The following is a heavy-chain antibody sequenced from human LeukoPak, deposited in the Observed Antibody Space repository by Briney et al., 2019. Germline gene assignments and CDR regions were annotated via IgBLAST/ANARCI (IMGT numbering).Heavy chain of an antibody. CDR3: ARVVRKKDSSRAFDI. Sequence: ASETLSLTCTVSGGSISSGGYYWSWIRQPPGKGLEWIGYIYHSGSTYYNPSLKSRVTISVDRSKNQSSLKLSSVTAADTAVYYCARVVRKKDSSRAFDIWGQGTMVTVSS. D-gene: IGHD6-19*01. J-gene: IGHJ3*02. CDR1: GGSISSGGYY. V-gene: IGHV4-30-2*01. CDR2: IYHSGST.